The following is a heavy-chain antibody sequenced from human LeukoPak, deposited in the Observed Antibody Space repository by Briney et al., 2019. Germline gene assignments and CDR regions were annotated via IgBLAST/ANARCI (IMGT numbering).Heavy chain of an antibody. CDR2: ISSSGSTI. Sequence: PGGSLRLSCAACGFIFSSCEMIGVRQAPGKGLEWVSYISSSGSTIYYADSVKGRFTISRDNAKNSLYLQMNSLRAEDTAVYYCARAAIAVAGGIDYWGQGTLVTVSS. CDR3: ARAAIAVAGGIDY. J-gene: IGHJ4*02. D-gene: IGHD6-13*01. CDR1: GFIFSSCE. V-gene: IGHV3-48*03.